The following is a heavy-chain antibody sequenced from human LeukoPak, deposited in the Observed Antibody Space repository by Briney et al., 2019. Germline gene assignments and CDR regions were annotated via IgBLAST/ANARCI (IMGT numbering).Heavy chain of an antibody. V-gene: IGHV5-51*01. Sequence: GESLKISCKGSGYSFTSYWCGWVLQMPAKGLEWRGIIYPGDSDTRYSPSFQGQVTISADKSISTAYLQWSSLKASDTAMYYCVRRGATRVPFDYWGQGTLVTVSS. CDR2: IYPGDSDT. J-gene: IGHJ4*02. D-gene: IGHD1-26*01. CDR3: VRRGATRVPFDY. CDR1: GYSFTSYW.